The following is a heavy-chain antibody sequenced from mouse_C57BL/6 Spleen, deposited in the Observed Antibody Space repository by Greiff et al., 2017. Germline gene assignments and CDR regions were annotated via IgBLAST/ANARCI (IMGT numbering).Heavy chain of an antibody. J-gene: IGHJ2*01. D-gene: IGHD2-4*01. V-gene: IGHV1-80*01. Sequence: QVQLKQSGAELVKPGASVKISCKASGYAFSSYWMNWVKQRPGKGLEWIGQIYPGDGDTNYNGKFKGKATLTADKSSSTAYMQLSSLTSEDSAVYFCAREDYDGPRFAYWGQGTTLTVSS. CDR3: AREDYDGPRFAY. CDR1: GYAFSSYW. CDR2: IYPGDGDT.